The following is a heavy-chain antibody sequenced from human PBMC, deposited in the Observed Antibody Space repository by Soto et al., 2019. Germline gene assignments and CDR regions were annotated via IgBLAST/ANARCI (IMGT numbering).Heavy chain of an antibody. D-gene: IGHD2-2*01. CDR2: INHSGSA. CDR1: GESFSGYS. V-gene: IGHV4-34*01. Sequence: PSETLSLTCAVYGESFSGYSWSWIRQPPGKGLEWITEINHSGSAIYNPSLKSRATISGDTSKNQFSLKVSSVTAADTAVYYCARHCSGTSCRPYHYYYGMGVWGQGTTVTVSS. J-gene: IGHJ6*02. CDR3: ARHCSGTSCRPYHYYYGMGV.